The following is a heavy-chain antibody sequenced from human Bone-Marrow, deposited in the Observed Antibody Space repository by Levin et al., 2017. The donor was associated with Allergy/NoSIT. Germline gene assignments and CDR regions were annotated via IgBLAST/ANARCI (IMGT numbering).Heavy chain of an antibody. J-gene: IGHJ4*02. CDR3: AKGGVTPVVGVDY. CDR2: ISWNSGSI. D-gene: IGHD2-8*02. V-gene: IGHV3-9*01. CDR1: GFTFDDYA. Sequence: GGSLRLSCAASGFTFDDYAMHWVRQAPGKGLEWVSGISWNSGSIGYADSVKGRFTISRDNAKNSLYLQMNSLRAEDTALYYCAKGGVTPVVGVDYWGQGTLVTVSS.